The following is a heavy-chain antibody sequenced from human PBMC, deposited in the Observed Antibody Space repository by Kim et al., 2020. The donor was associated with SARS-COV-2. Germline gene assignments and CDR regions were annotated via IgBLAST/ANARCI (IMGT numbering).Heavy chain of an antibody. V-gene: IGHV4-34*01. CDR2: INHSGST. D-gene: IGHD1-26*01. J-gene: IGHJ5*02. Sequence: SETLSLTCAVYGGSFSGYYWSWIRQPPGKGLEWIGEINHSGSTNYNPSLKSRVTISVDTSKNQFSLKLSSVTAADTAVYYCARRRGSYYIRWFDPWGQGTLVTVSS. CDR1: GGSFSGYY. CDR3: ARRRGSYYIRWFDP.